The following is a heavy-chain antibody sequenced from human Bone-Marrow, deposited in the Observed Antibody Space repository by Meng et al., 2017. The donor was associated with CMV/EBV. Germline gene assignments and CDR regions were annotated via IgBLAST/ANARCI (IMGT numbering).Heavy chain of an antibody. J-gene: IGHJ4*02. D-gene: IGHD1-7*01. CDR1: GFTFGDYA. Sequence: GESLKISCTASGFTFGDYAMSWVRQAPGKGLEWVGFIRSKAYGGTTEYAASVKGRFTISRDDSKSIAYLQMNSLKTEDTAVYYCTWWNYYNDYWGQGTLVTVSS. CDR3: TWWNYYNDY. CDR2: IRSKAYGGTT. V-gene: IGHV3-49*04.